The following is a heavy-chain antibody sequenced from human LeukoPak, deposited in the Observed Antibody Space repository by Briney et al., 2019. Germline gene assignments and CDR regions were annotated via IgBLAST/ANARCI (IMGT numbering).Heavy chain of an antibody. Sequence: SGTLSLTCAVSGGSISSSNWWSWVRQPPGKGLEWIGEIYHSGSTNYNPSLKSRVTISVDKSENQFSLKLSSVTAADTAVYYCARRDQGYCSGGSCLVVWFDPWGQGTLVTVSS. CDR2: IYHSGST. CDR3: ARRDQGYCSGGSCLVVWFDP. CDR1: GGSISSSNW. J-gene: IGHJ5*02. V-gene: IGHV4-4*02. D-gene: IGHD2-15*01.